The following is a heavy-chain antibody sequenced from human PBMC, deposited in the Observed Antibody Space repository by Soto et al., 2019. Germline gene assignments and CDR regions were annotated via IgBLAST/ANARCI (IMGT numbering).Heavy chain of an antibody. D-gene: IGHD1-26*01. CDR2: ISGSGGST. CDR3: AKIVSGSYQGAFDI. CDR1: GFPFSSYA. Sequence: GGSLRVSCAASGFPFSSYAMSWVSQAPGKGLEWVSAISGSGGSTYYADSVKGRFTISRDNSKNTLYLQMNSLRAEDTAVYYCAKIVSGSYQGAFDIWGQGTMVTVSS. J-gene: IGHJ3*02. V-gene: IGHV3-23*01.